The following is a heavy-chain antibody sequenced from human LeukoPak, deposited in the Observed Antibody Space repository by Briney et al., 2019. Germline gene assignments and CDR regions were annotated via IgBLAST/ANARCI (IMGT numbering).Heavy chain of an antibody. D-gene: IGHD4-23*01. CDR3: ARASDGKACYPDY. J-gene: IGHJ4*02. CDR2: ITSGYPYI. CDR1: GFTFSDYG. V-gene: IGHV3-21*01. Sequence: GGSLRLSCEASGFTFSDYGLIWVRQAPGKGLEWVSSITSGYPYINYADSVKGRFTTTREDFIRSLFRHMDSRGAGDTGIYCCARASDGKACYPDYWGQGIQVTVS.